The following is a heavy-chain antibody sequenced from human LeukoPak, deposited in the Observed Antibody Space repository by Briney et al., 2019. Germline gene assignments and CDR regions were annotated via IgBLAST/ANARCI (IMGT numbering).Heavy chain of an antibody. CDR3: ARDGGSGIDY. Sequence: PGGSLRLFCAASGFSLTTYGTHWLRQAPGKGLEWVAVIWYDGSRKFYGDSVKGRFTVSRDTFENTMYLQMNSLRVEDTAVYYCARDGGSGIDYWGQGTLVTVSS. D-gene: IGHD3-10*01. J-gene: IGHJ4*02. V-gene: IGHV3-33*01. CDR1: GFSLTTYG. CDR2: IWYDGSRK.